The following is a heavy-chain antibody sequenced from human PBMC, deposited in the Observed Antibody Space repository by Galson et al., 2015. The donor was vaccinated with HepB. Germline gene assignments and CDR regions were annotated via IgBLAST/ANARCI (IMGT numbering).Heavy chain of an antibody. CDR2: ISYDGSNK. CDR3: ARGGKYQLPDLY. V-gene: IGHV3-30-3*01. J-gene: IGHJ4*02. Sequence: SLRLSCAASGFTFSSYAMHWVRQAPGKGLEWVAVISYDGSNKYYADSVKGRFTISRDNSKNTLYLQMNSLRAEDTAVYYCARGGKYQLPDLYWGQGTLVTVSS. D-gene: IGHD2-2*01. CDR1: GFTFSSYA.